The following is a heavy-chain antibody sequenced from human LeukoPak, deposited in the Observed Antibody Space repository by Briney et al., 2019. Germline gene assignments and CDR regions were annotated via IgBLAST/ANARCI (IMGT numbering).Heavy chain of an antibody. D-gene: IGHD3-10*01. CDR2: IRYDGSNK. V-gene: IGHV3-30*02. Sequence: PGGSLRLSCAASGFTFTSHGMHWVRQAPGKGLEWVAHIRYDGSNKYYTDSVKGRFTISRDNSKNTLYLQMNSLRAEDTAVYYCAKSGLSKFDYWGQGTLVTVSS. J-gene: IGHJ4*02. CDR3: AKSGLSKFDY. CDR1: GFTFTSHG.